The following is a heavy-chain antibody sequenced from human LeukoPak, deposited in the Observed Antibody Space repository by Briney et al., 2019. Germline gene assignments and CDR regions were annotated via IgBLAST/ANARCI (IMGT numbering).Heavy chain of an antibody. CDR2: ISYDGSNK. CDR1: GFTFSSYG. CDR3: AKELDYYDSTGAFDI. Sequence: GRSLRLSCAASGFTFSSYGMHWVRQAPGKGLEWVAVISYDGSNKYYADSVKGRFTISRDNSKNTLYLQMNSLGAEDTAVYYCAKELDYYDSTGAFDIWGQGTMVTVSS. V-gene: IGHV3-30*18. J-gene: IGHJ3*02. D-gene: IGHD3-22*01.